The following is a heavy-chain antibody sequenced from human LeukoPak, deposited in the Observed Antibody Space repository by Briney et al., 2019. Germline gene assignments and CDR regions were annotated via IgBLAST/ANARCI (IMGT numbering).Heavy chain of an antibody. J-gene: IGHJ4*02. CDR1: GGSFSGYY. CDR3: ARVSDGSGSFLDY. D-gene: IGHD3-10*01. CDR2: INHSGST. Sequence: SETLSLTCAVYGGSFSGYYWSWIRQPPGKGLEWIGEINHSGSTNYNPSLKSRVTISVDTSKNQFSLKLSSVTAADTAVYYCARVSDGSGSFLDYWGQGTLVTVSS. V-gene: IGHV4-34*01.